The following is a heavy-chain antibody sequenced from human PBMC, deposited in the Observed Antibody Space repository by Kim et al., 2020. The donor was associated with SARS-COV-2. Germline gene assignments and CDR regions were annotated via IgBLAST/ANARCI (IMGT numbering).Heavy chain of an antibody. D-gene: IGHD1-26*01. CDR2: IIPIFGTA. CDR3: ARRGGVGATGLENWFDP. J-gene: IGHJ5*02. Sequence: SVKVSCKASGGTFSSYAISWVRQAPGQGLEWMGGIIPIFGTANYAQKFQGRVTITADESTSTAYMELSSLRSEDTAVYYCARRGGVGATGLENWFDPWGQGTLVTVSS. V-gene: IGHV1-69*13. CDR1: GGTFSSYA.